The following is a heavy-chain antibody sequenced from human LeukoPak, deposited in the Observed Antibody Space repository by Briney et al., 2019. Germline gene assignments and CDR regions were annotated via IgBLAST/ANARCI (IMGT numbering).Heavy chain of an antibody. J-gene: IGHJ4*02. V-gene: IGHV3-48*02. D-gene: IGHD6-19*01. Sequence: PGGSLRLSCAASGFTFSSYTMNWVRQAPGKGLEWVSYISSSSTTIYYADSVKGRFTISRDNAKNSLYLQTNSLRDEDTAAYYCARDQTSGCHIIDYWGQGTLATVSS. CDR2: ISSSSTTI. CDR1: GFTFSSYT. CDR3: ARDQTSGCHIIDY.